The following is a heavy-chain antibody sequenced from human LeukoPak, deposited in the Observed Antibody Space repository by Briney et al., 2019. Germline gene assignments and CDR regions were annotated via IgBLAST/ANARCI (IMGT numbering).Heavy chain of an antibody. CDR3: ARDSVWFGELLN. D-gene: IGHD3-10*01. CDR2: IGTSVNAI. J-gene: IGHJ4*02. CDR1: GFIFSGFD. Sequence: GGSLRLSCAASGFIFSGFDMNWVCQAPGKGLEWIAHIGTSVNAIYYADSVKGRFTISRDNARNSLYLQMDSLRVEDTAVYYCARDSVWFGELLNWGQGALVTVFS. V-gene: IGHV3-48*03.